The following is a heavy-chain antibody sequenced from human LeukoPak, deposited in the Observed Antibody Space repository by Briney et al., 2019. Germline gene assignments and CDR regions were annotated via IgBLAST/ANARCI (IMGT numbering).Heavy chain of an antibody. CDR3: TMEYGNSGFDY. D-gene: IGHD4-23*01. CDR1: GFTFSQFA. J-gene: IGHJ4*02. CDR2: ISYDGNTI. V-gene: IGHV3-30*04. Sequence: PGGSLRLSCTASGFTFSQFAIHWVRQAPGKGLEWVTIISYDGNTIYYADSVKGRFTISRDASRNIVSLQMNSLRVEDTAMYYCTMEYGNSGFDYWGRGARVTVSS.